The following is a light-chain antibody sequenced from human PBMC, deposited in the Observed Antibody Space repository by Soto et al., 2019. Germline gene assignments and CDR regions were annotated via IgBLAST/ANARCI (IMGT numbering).Light chain of an antibody. CDR3: QQYDHSPIT. CDR1: QTVSDK. J-gene: IGKJ5*01. V-gene: IGKV3-15*01. Sequence: VLTQSPGTLSWSPAERPTLTWRASQTVSDKLAWYKQKPGQAPRLLSYGASARALGVPDRVSGSGSGTEFRFTVTSLKSEDFEVYYCQQYDHSPITVGQGTRLEI. CDR2: GAS.